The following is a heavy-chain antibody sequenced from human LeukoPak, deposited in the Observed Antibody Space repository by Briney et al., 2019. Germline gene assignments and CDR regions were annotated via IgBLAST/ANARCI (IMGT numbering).Heavy chain of an antibody. D-gene: IGHD2-8*01. CDR1: GGSISSYY. CDR3: ARRAYCPTSSCHCGRDRNWFDP. CDR2: IYYSGTT. Sequence: SETLSLTCTVSGGSISSYYWSWIRQPPGKGLEWIGYIYYSGTTNYNPSLKSRVTISVDTSKNQFSLRLSSVTAADTALYYCARRAYCPTSSCHCGRDRNWFDPWGQGTQVTVSS. V-gene: IGHV4-59*08. J-gene: IGHJ5*02.